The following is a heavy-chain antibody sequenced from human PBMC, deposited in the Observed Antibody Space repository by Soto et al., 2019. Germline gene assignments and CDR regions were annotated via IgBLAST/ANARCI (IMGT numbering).Heavy chain of an antibody. CDR2: TSAYMVT. J-gene: IGHJ4*02. V-gene: IGHV1-18*01. CDR3: ARDSSGRANFAY. Sequence: QVQLVQSGGEVKKPGASVKVSCKASGYTFTSYGISWVRQAPGQGLEWMGWTSAYMVTNYAQKFQGRVTMTTDTSTSTAYMELRSLRSDDTAVYYCARDSSGRANFAYWGQGTLVTVSS. D-gene: IGHD6-19*01. CDR1: GYTFTSYG.